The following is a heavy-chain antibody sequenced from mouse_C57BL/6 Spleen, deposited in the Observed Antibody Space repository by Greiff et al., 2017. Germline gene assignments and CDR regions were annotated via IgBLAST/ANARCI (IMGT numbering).Heavy chain of an antibody. V-gene: IGHV1-55*01. CDR3: ARRSGYDYAMDY. CDR2: IYPGSGST. D-gene: IGHD3-2*02. J-gene: IGHJ4*01. CDR1: GYTFTSYW. Sequence: QVHVKQPGAELVKPGASVKMSCKASGYTFTSYWITWVKQRPGQGLEWIGDIYPGSGSTNYNEKFKSKATLTVDTSSSTAYMQLSSLTSEDSAVYYCARRSGYDYAMDYWGQGTSVTVSS.